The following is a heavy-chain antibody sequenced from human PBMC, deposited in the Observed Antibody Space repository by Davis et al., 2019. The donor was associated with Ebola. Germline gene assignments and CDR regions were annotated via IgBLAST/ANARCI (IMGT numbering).Heavy chain of an antibody. J-gene: IGHJ4*02. Sequence: PGGSLRLSCAASGFTFSSYSMNWVRQAPGKGLEWVSSISSSSSYIYYADSVKGRFTISRDNAKNSLYLQMNSLRAEDTAVYYCAKQTYDFWSGHPLGFDYWGQGTLVTVSS. CDR1: GFTFSSYS. D-gene: IGHD3-3*01. V-gene: IGHV3-21*04. CDR3: AKQTYDFWSGHPLGFDY. CDR2: ISSSSSYI.